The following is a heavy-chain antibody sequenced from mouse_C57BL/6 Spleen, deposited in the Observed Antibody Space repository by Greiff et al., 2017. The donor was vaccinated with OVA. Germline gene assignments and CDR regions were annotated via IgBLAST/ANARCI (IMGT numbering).Heavy chain of an antibody. Sequence: EVMLVESGGGLVQPKGSLKLSCAASGFSFNTYAMNWVRQAPGKGLEWVARIRSKSNNYATYYADSVKDRFTISRDDSESMLYLQMNNLKTEDTAMYYCVRPQLGGAMDYWGQGTSVTVSS. CDR3: VRPQLGGAMDY. V-gene: IGHV10-1*01. D-gene: IGHD4-1*02. CDR1: GFSFNTYA. J-gene: IGHJ4*01. CDR2: IRSKSNNYAT.